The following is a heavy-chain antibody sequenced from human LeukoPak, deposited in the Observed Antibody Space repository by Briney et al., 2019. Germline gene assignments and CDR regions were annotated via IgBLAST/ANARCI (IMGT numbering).Heavy chain of an antibody. Sequence: SETLSLTCAVYGGSFSGYYWSWIRQPPGKGLEWIGEINHSGSTNYNPSLKSRVTISVDTSKNQFSLKLSSVTAADTAVYYCARDAALGHDYGGIDAFDIWGQGTMVTVSS. CDR2: INHSGST. CDR1: GGSFSGYY. D-gene: IGHD4-23*01. CDR3: ARDAALGHDYGGIDAFDI. V-gene: IGHV4-34*01. J-gene: IGHJ3*02.